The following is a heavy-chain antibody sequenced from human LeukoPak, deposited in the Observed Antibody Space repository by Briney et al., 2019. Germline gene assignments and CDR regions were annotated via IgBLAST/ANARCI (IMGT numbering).Heavy chain of an antibody. Sequence: GGSLRLSXAASGFTVSSNYMSWVRQAPGKGLEWVSVIYSGGITYYADSVKGRFTISRDNSKNTLYLQMNSLRAEDTAMYYCARDRVEDWGQGNLVTVSS. J-gene: IGHJ4*02. V-gene: IGHV3-53*01. CDR2: IYSGGIT. CDR3: ARDRVED. CDR1: GFTVSSNY. D-gene: IGHD3-10*01.